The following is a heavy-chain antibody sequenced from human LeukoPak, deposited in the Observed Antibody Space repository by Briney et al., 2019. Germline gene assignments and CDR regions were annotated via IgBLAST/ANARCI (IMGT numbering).Heavy chain of an antibody. V-gene: IGHV3-15*01. CDR3: TTDQYWQLERGGAFDI. D-gene: IGHD1-1*01. Sequence: GGSLGLSCAASGFTFSNAWMSWVRQAPGKGLEWVGRIKSKTDGGTTDYAAPVKGRFTISRDDSKNTLYLQMNSLKTEDTAVYYCTTDQYWQLERGGAFDIWGQGTMVTVSS. CDR2: IKSKTDGGTT. J-gene: IGHJ3*02. CDR1: GFTFSNAW.